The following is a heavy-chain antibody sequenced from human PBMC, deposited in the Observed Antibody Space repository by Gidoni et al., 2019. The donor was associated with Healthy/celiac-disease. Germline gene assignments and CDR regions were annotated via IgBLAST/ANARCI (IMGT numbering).Heavy chain of an antibody. CDR1: GGSFSGYY. J-gene: IGHJ4*02. V-gene: IGHV4-34*01. D-gene: IGHD4-4*01. CDR3: ARRGDGYSFDY. Sequence: QVQLQQWGAGLLKPSETLSLTCAVYGGSFSGYYWCWIRQPPGKGLEWIGEINHSGSTNYNPSLKSRVTISVDTSKNQFSLKLSSVTAADTAVYYCARRGDGYSFDYWGQGTLVTVSS. CDR2: INHSGST.